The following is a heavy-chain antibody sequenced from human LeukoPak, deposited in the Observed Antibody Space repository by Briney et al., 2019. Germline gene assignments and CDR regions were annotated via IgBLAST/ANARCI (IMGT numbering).Heavy chain of an antibody. J-gene: IGHJ4*02. Sequence: PGGSLRLSCIASGFTFSSYEMSWVRQAPGKGLEWVSYISSSSGIFYADSVKGRFTISRDNAKNPLYLQMNSLRAEDTAVYYCARGFSYWGQGTLVTVSS. CDR1: GFTFSSYE. CDR3: ARGFSY. CDR2: ISSSSGI. V-gene: IGHV3-48*03.